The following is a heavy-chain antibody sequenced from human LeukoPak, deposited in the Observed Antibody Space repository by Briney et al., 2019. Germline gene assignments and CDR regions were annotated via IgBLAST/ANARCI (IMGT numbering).Heavy chain of an antibody. CDR2: MHPTSGDK. CDR3: ARVVMKAFYYYYMDV. Sequence: ASVKLSCEASGYTFSDYDVNWVRQAPGQGLEWMGGMHPTSGDKGYAQKFQGRVTMTRSMSRNTAYMELSRMRSEDTAVYYCARVVMKAFYYYYMDVWGKGTTIIISS. CDR1: GYTFSDYD. D-gene: IGHD2-21*01. V-gene: IGHV1-8*01. J-gene: IGHJ6*03.